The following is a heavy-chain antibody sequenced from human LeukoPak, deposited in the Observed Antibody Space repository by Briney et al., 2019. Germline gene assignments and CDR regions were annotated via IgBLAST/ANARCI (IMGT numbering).Heavy chain of an antibody. CDR1: GDSVSSYY. D-gene: IGHD1-26*01. J-gene: IGHJ4*02. V-gene: IGHV4-59*02. Sequence: SETLSLTCTVSGDSVSSYYWTWIRQPPGKGLEWIGYIYYSGTTNYNPSLKSRVTISLDTSKNQFSLKLTSVTAADTAIYYCASGRPLGFDYWGQGTLVTVSS. CDR2: IYYSGTT. CDR3: ASGRPLGFDY.